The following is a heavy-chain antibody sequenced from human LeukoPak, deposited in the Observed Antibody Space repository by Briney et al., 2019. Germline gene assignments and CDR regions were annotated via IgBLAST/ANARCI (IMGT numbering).Heavy chain of an antibody. Sequence: ASVKVSCKASGYTFTSYYMHWVRQAPGQGLEWMGIINPSGGSTSYAQKFQGRVTITADKSTSTAYMELSSLRSEDTAVYYCARGLKYSSSWPFSYYGMDVWGQGTTVTVSS. V-gene: IGHV1-46*01. D-gene: IGHD6-13*01. CDR2: INPSGGST. CDR3: ARGLKYSSSWPFSYYGMDV. CDR1: GYTFTSYY. J-gene: IGHJ6*02.